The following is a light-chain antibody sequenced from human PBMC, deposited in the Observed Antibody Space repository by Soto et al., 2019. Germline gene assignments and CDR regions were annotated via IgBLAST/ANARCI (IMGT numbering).Light chain of an antibody. V-gene: IGLV1-51*01. Sequence: SVLTQPPSVSAAPGRNVTISCSGTSSTIGTNSVSWYQHVPGTAPKLLIYDNNKRPSGIPDRFSGFKSATSGTLAITGLQTGDEADYYCGSWDSSLSAYVFATGTKVTVL. J-gene: IGLJ1*01. CDR1: SSTIGTNS. CDR2: DNN. CDR3: GSWDSSLSAYV.